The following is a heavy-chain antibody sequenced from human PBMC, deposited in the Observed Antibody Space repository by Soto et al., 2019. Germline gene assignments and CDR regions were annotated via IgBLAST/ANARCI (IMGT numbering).Heavy chain of an antibody. V-gene: IGHV1-69*06. D-gene: IGHD2-15*01. CDR3: ARGLSYCSGGSCYIFQP. Sequence: QVQLVQSGAEVKKPGSSVKVSCRASGGNFDSYAISWVRQAPGQGLEWMGGIIPMYGTANYAQKFQDRVTFTADKSTSTAYMDLRSLRSDDTAVFYCARGLSYCSGGSCYIFQPWGQGTLVTVSS. J-gene: IGHJ1*01. CDR1: GGNFDSYA. CDR2: IIPMYGTA.